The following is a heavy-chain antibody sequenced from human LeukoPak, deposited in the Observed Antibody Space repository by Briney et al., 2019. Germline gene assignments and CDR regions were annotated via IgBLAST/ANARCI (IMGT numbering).Heavy chain of an antibody. CDR1: GGSFSGYY. CDR3: ARGPNIAAAGINY. Sequence: SETLSLTCAVYGGSFSGYYWSWIRQPPGKGLEWIGEIIHSGSTNYNPSLKSRVTISVDTSKNQFSLKLSSVTAADTAVYYCARGPNIAAAGINYWGQGTLVTVSS. V-gene: IGHV4-34*01. J-gene: IGHJ4*02. CDR2: IIHSGST. D-gene: IGHD6-13*01.